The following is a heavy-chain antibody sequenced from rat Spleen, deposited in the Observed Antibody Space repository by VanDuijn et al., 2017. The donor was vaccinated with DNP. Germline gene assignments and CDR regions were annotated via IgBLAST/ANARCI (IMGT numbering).Heavy chain of an antibody. CDR2: TDGAGST. D-gene: IGHD1-6*01. CDR3: ARSGYNTDYYHLGAY. CDR1: XXXITXXNK. V-gene: IGHV3-3*01. Sequence: EVLLXXSGPXXVKPSXXXSLXXXVTXXXITXXNKXXXIRXFPENKREWMGHTDGAGSTNYNPSLKSRISITRDTSKNQFFLQVNSVTTEDTATDYCARSGYNTDYYHLGAYWGQGTLVTVSS. J-gene: IGHJ3*01.